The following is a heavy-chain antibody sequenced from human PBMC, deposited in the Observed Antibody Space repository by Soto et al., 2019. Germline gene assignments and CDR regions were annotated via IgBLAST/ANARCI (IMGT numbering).Heavy chain of an antibody. CDR2: IIPIFGTA. V-gene: IGHV1-69*13. Sequence: SVKVSCKASGGTFSSYAISWVRQAPGQGLEWMGGIIPIFGTANYAQKFQGRVTITADESTSTAYMELSSLRSEDTAVYYCARELETGTILFKNYYYGMDVWGQGTTVTVSS. CDR1: GGTFSSYA. D-gene: IGHD1-7*01. CDR3: ARELETGTILFKNYYYGMDV. J-gene: IGHJ6*02.